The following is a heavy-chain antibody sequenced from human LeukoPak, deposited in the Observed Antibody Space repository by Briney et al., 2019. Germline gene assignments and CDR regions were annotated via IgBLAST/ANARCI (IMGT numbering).Heavy chain of an antibody. CDR3: ARPLTTNWYPGFDY. J-gene: IGHJ4*02. Sequence: GGSLRLSCAASGFTFSSYSMNWVRQAPGKGLEWVSSISSSSSYIYYADSVKGRFTISRDNARSSLYLQMNSVRVEDTAVYYCARPLTTNWYPGFDYWGQGTLVTVSS. CDR1: GFTFSSYS. D-gene: IGHD1-1*01. CDR2: ISSSSSYI. V-gene: IGHV3-21*01.